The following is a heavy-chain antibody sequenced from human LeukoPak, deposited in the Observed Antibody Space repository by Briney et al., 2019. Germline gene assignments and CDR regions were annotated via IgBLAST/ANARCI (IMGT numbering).Heavy chain of an antibody. D-gene: IGHD7-27*01. Sequence: PGGSLRLSRAASGFTFSSYSMNWVRQAPGKGLEWVSSISRSTSYIYYADSVKGRFTISRDNANNSLYLQMNSLRAEDTAVYYCARDLTRDHWFDPWGQGTLVTVSS. CDR1: GFTFSSYS. V-gene: IGHV3-21*01. CDR3: ARDLTRDHWFDP. J-gene: IGHJ5*02. CDR2: ISRSTSYI.